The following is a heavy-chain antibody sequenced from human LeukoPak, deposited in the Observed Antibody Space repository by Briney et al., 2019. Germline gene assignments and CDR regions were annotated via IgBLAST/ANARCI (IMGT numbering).Heavy chain of an antibody. CDR1: GFTFSSYW. V-gene: IGHV3-66*01. CDR3: ARVDLVRGYPNFAY. D-gene: IGHD3-10*01. J-gene: IGHJ4*02. CDR2: IYSGGST. Sequence: GGSLRLSCAASGFTFSSYWMSWVRQAPGKGLEWVSVIYSGGSTYYADSVKGRFTISRDNSKNTLYLQMNSLRAEDTAVYYCARVDLVRGYPNFAYWGQGTLVTVSS.